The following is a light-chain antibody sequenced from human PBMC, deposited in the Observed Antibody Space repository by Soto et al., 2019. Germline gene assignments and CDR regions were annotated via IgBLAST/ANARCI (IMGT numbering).Light chain of an antibody. CDR1: YSNIGAGYE. CDR3: QSYDSTLSARYV. J-gene: IGLJ1*01. CDR2: GHN. V-gene: IGLV1-40*01. Sequence: QSELTQPPSVSGAPGQRVTISCTGSYSNIGAGYEVHWYQQVPGSAPKLLVSGHNNRPAGVPDRFFGSKSGSSASLTIIGLQAEDEADYYCQSYDSTLSARYVFGTGTKLTVL.